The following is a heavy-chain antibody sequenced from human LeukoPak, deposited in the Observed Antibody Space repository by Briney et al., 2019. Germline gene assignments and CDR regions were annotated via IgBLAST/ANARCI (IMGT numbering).Heavy chain of an antibody. CDR1: GGSFSGYY. V-gene: IGHV4-34*01. CDR3: ARRGPDYYYYGMDV. Sequence: SETLSLTCAVCGGSFSGYYWSWIRQPPGKGLEWIGEINHSGSTNYNPSLKSRVTISVDTSKNQFSLKLSSVTAADTAVYYCARRGPDYYYYGMDVWGQGTTVTVSS. D-gene: IGHD3-10*01. J-gene: IGHJ6*02. CDR2: INHSGST.